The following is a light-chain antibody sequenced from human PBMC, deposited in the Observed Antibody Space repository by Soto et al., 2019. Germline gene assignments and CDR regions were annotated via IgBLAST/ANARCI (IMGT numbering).Light chain of an antibody. Sequence: LTQPASVSGSPGQSIAISCTGTSSDVGAYNFVSWYQQHPGKAPKLMIYDVTNRPSGVSDRFSGSKSGNTASLTISGLQAEDEADYYCSSYTSSSTYVFGTGTKVTV. V-gene: IGLV2-14*03. J-gene: IGLJ1*01. CDR3: SSYTSSSTYV. CDR2: DVT. CDR1: SSDVGAYNF.